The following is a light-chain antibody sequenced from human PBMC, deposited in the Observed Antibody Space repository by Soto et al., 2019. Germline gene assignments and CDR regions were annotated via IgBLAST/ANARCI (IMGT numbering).Light chain of an antibody. V-gene: IGKV1-5*01. J-gene: IGKJ4*01. Sequence: DLQITQSPSTLSASVLYRVTTTCRANQSISSWLAWYQQKPGKAPKFLIYHASSLESGVPSRFSGSGSGTEFSLTISSLQPDDFATYYCQQYYSYPLTFGGGTRWIS. CDR1: QSISSW. CDR2: HAS. CDR3: QQYYSYPLT.